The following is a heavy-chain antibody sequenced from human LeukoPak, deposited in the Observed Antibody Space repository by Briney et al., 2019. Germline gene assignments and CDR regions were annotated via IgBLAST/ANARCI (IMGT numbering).Heavy chain of an antibody. CDR1: GFTFSSYA. J-gene: IGHJ6*02. CDR2: IWYDGSNK. V-gene: IGHV3-33*08. Sequence: GGSLRLSCAASGFTFSSYAMHWVRQAPGKGLEWVAVIWYDGSNKYYADSVKGRFTISRDNSKNTLYLQMNSLRAEDTAVYYCARDREQYYYYYGMDVWGQGTTVTVSS. CDR3: ARDREQYYYYYGMDV. D-gene: IGHD1/OR15-1a*01.